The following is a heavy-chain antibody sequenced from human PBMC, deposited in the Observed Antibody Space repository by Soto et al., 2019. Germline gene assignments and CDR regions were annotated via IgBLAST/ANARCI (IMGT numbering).Heavy chain of an antibody. CDR2: INHSGST. D-gene: IGHD6-6*01. J-gene: IGHJ6*02. Sequence: SETLSLTCAVYGGSFSGYYWSWIRQPPGKGLEWIGEINHSGSTNYNPSLKSRVTISVDTSKNQFSLKLSSVTAADTAVYYCARISSSGYYYNGMDVWGQGTTVTVSS. CDR3: ARISSSGYYYNGMDV. V-gene: IGHV4-34*01. CDR1: GGSFSGYY.